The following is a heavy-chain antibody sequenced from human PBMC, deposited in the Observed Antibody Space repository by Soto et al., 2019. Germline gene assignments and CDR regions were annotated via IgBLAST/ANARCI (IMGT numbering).Heavy chain of an antibody. CDR2: ISYDGEDQ. CDR3: GKDRGHIAVAAITGGADFPI. Sequence: ESGGGVFQPGTSLSLSCVASGFTLRSYGMHLVRQAPGKGLERVAAISYDGEDQYYGDSVRGRFTISRDNSKSTVYMQLNGLRAEDTAVYYCGKDRGHIAVAAITGGADFPIWGQGTMFAVSS. V-gene: IGHV3-30*18. J-gene: IGHJ3*02. CDR1: GFTLRSYG. D-gene: IGHD6-19*01.